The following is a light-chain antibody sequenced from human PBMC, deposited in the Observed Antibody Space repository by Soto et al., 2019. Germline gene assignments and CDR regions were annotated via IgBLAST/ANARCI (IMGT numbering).Light chain of an antibody. Sequence: EIVLTQSPGTLSLSPGESTTLSCRASQSVGMNFLAWYQQKPGRAPRLLIHGASYRATGIPDRFSGSGSETDFTLTISRLEPEDSAVYYCHQYAASPLTFGGGTKVEIK. V-gene: IGKV3-20*01. J-gene: IGKJ4*01. CDR2: GAS. CDR1: QSVGMNF. CDR3: HQYAASPLT.